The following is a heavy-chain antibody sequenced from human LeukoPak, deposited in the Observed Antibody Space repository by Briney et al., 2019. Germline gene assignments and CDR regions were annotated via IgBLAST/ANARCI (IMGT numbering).Heavy chain of an antibody. Sequence: GGSLRLSCAASGFTFSSYAMSWVRQAPGKGLEWVSAISGSGGSTYYADSVKGRFTISRDNSKNTLYLQMNSLRAEDTAVYYCARHGDYGGNSQRSYDYWGQGTLVTVSS. D-gene: IGHD4-23*01. CDR3: ARHGDYGGNSQRSYDY. J-gene: IGHJ4*02. CDR2: ISGSGGST. V-gene: IGHV3-23*01. CDR1: GFTFSSYA.